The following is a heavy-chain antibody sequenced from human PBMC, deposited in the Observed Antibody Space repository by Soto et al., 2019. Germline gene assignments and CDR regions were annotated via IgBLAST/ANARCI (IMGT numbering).Heavy chain of an antibody. V-gene: IGHV3-23*01. CDR2: ISGDSGRT. CDR3: AVTPNCGRDCSAASYWYFDI. Sequence: EVQLLESGGGLVQPGGSVRLSCAASELTFGNYAMSWVRQAPGKGLEWVSAISGDSGRTYYADSVKGRFTISRHNSKNTLYLQMNTLRAEDTAVYYCAVTPNCGRDCSAASYWYFDIWGRGTLVTVSS. CDR1: ELTFGNYA. J-gene: IGHJ2*01. D-gene: IGHD2-21*02.